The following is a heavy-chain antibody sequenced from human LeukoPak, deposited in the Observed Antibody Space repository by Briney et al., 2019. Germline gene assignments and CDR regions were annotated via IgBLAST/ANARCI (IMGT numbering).Heavy chain of an antibody. V-gene: IGHV4-59*12. CDR1: GGSISRYH. CDR3: ARGDYYDSSGLLDY. Sequence: SETLSLTCTVSGGSISRYHWSWIRQPLGKRLEWIGYIYNSGSTNYSPSLKSRVTISVDKSKNQFSLKLSSVTAADTAVYYCARGDYYDSSGLLDYWGQGTLVTVSS. CDR2: IYNSGST. J-gene: IGHJ4*02. D-gene: IGHD3-22*01.